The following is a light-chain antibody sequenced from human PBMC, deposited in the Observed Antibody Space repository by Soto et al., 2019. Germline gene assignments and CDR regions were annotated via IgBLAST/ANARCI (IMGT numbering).Light chain of an antibody. V-gene: IGKV1-39*01. CDR2: AAS. J-gene: IGKJ5*01. CDR3: QQSYSTPGIT. CDR1: QSISSY. Sequence: DIQMTQSPSSLSASVGDRVTITCRASQSISSYLNWYQQKPGKAPKLLIYAASSLQSGVPSRFSGSESGTDFTLTISSLQPEDFATYYCQQSYSTPGITFGQGTRLEIK.